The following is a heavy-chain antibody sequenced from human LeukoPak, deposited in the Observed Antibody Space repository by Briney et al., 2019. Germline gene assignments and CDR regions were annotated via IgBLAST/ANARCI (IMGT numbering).Heavy chain of an antibody. V-gene: IGHV3-7*01. CDR3: AREISSWYRTEGRFDP. Sequence: GGSLRLSCAASGFTFSSYSMNWVRQAPGKGLEWVANIKQDGIEKYYVDSVEGRSTVSRDNAKNSMYLQMNSLRAEDTAVYYCAREISSWYRTEGRFDPWGQGTLVTVSS. CDR2: IKQDGIEK. J-gene: IGHJ5*02. D-gene: IGHD6-13*01. CDR1: GFTFSSYS.